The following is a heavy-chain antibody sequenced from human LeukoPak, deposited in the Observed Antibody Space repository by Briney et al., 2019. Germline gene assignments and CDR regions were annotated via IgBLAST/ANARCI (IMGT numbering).Heavy chain of an antibody. V-gene: IGHV3-15*01. J-gene: IGHJ4*02. CDR2: IKSKTDGGTT. CDR3: TIVPDLRRSFGELSPPVDY. Sequence: SGGSLRLSCAASGFTFSNAWMSWLRQAPGKGLEWVGRIKSKTDGGTTDYAAPVKGRFTISRDDSKNTLYLQMNSLKTEDTARYYCTIVPDLRRSFGELSPPVDYWGEGTLVTVSS. CDR1: GFTFSNAW. D-gene: IGHD3-16*02.